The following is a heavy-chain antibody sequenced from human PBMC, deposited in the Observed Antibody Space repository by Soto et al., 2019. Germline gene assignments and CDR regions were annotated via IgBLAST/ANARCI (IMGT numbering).Heavy chain of an antibody. CDR2: IYSGGST. CDR1: GFTVSSNY. CDR3: ARASPSSTSSYYFDY. D-gene: IGHD2-2*01. V-gene: IGHV3-53*01. Sequence: GGSLRLSCAASGFTVSSNYMSWVRQAPGKGLEWVSVIYSGGSTYYADSVKGRFTISRDNSKNTLYLQMNSLRAEDTAVYYCARASPSSTSSYYFDYWGQGTLVTVSS. J-gene: IGHJ4*02.